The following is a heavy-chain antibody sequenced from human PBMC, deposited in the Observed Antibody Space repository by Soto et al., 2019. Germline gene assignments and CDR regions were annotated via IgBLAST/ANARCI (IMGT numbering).Heavy chain of an antibody. V-gene: IGHV4-59*01. D-gene: IGHD6-13*01. CDR1: GGSISSYF. J-gene: IGHJ4*02. CDR2: VYYTGTT. CDR3: ARDLAAVPRAFDY. Sequence: SETLSLTCTVSGGSISSYFYIWVRQPPGKGLEWIGSVYYTGTTDYNPSLKSRVTISVDTSKTQFSLNLRSVTAADTAVYYRARDLAAVPRAFDYWGRGTLVTVSS.